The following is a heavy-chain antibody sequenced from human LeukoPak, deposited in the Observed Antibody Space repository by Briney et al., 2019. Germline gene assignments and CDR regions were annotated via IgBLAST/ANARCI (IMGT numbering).Heavy chain of an antibody. J-gene: IGHJ3*02. D-gene: IGHD3-22*01. CDR1: GYTFTGYY. CDR3: ARVKDSSGYYWDAFDI. CDR2: INPNSGGT. Sequence: ASVKVPCKASGYTFTGYYMHWVRQAPGQGLEWMGWINPNSGGTNYAQKFQGWVTMTRDTSISTAYMELSRLRSDDTAVYYCARVKDSSGYYWDAFDIWGQGTMVTVSS. V-gene: IGHV1-2*04.